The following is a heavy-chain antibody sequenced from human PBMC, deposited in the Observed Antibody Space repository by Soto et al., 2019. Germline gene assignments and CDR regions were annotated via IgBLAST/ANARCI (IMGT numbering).Heavy chain of an antibody. Sequence: EVQLVESGGGLVQPGGSLKLSCAASGFSFSDSVMHWVRQASGKGLEWVGRIRSKGNNYATAYAASMNGRFTISRDDSKSTTYLQMSSLKTEDTAVYYCTSHGDLIGWLPGHWGPGTLVTVSS. J-gene: IGHJ4*02. V-gene: IGHV3-73*02. CDR2: IRSKGNNYAT. CDR1: GFSFSDSV. CDR3: TSHGDLIGWLPGH. D-gene: IGHD6-19*01.